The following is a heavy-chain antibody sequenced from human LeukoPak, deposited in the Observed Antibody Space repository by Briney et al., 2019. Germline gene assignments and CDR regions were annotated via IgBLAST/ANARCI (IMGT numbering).Heavy chain of an antibody. CDR2: IHHSGNT. Sequence: SETLSLTCAVTGDSASGYYWSWIRQPPGNGLEWIVKIHHSGNTNFNPSLKSRVTMSVDTSKKQFSLKLSSVTAADTAVYYCARGQLFMGETFFYDTNGYYYFDSWGQGTLVTVSS. V-gene: IGHV4-34*01. CDR1: GDSASGYY. J-gene: IGHJ4*02. D-gene: IGHD3-22*01. CDR3: ARGQLFMGETFFYDTNGYYYFDS.